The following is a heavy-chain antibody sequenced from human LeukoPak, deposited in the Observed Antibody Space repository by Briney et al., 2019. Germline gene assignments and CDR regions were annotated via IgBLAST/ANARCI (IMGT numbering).Heavy chain of an antibody. CDR2: ISSSSSYT. CDR3: ARASTVTDAFDYYYYGMDV. V-gene: IGHV3-11*05. J-gene: IGHJ6*02. D-gene: IGHD4-17*01. Sequence: PGGSLRLSCAASGFTFSDYYMSWIRQAPGKGLEWVSYISSSSSYTNYADSVKGRFTISRDNAKNSLYLQMNGLRAEATAVYYWARASTVTDAFDYYYYGMDVWGQGTTVTVSS. CDR1: GFTFSDYY.